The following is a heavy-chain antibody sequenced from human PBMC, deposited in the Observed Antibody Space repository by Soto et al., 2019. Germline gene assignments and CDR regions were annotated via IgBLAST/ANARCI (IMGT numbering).Heavy chain of an antibody. V-gene: IGHV3-43*01. CDR3: AKDVGILTGYYFSPPVS. CDR1: GFTFDDYT. J-gene: IGHJ5*02. Sequence: GGSLRLSCAASGFTFDDYTMHWVRQAPGKGLEWVSLISWDGGSTYYADSVKGRFTISRDNSKNSLYLQMNSLRTEDTALYYCAKDVGILTGYYFSPPVSWGQGTLVTVSS. D-gene: IGHD3-9*01. CDR2: ISWDGGST.